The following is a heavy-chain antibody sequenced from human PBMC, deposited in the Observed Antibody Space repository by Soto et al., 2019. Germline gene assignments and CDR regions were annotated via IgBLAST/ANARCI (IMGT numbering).Heavy chain of an antibody. V-gene: IGHV4-4*02. J-gene: IGHJ4*02. CDR2: IYHSGTT. CDR1: GGSISSTNW. CDR3: ARGSTVVTFLFDY. D-gene: IGHD4-17*01. Sequence: TLSLTCAVSGGSISSTNWWSWVRQPPGKGLEWIGQIYHSGTTNYNPSLKSRVTISVDKSKNQFSLNLRSVTAADTAVYYCARGSTVVTFLFDYWGQGTLVTVSS.